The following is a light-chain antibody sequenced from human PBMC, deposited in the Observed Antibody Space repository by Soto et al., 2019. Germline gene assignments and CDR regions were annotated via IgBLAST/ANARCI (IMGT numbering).Light chain of an antibody. Sequence: QSVPTQPPSVSGTPGQSVTISCSGSSSNIGGQTVSWYQQLPGTAPNLLIYSGHQRPSGVPDRFSASKSGSSASLAISGLQSEDEGDYYCAAWDESLNGQVFGGGTKVTVL. CDR2: SGH. CDR1: SSNIGGQT. J-gene: IGLJ3*02. V-gene: IGLV1-44*01. CDR3: AAWDESLNGQV.